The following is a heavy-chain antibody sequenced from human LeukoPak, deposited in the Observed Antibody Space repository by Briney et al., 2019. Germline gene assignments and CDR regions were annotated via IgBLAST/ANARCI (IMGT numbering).Heavy chain of an antibody. D-gene: IGHD3-10*01. CDR2: IKNDGSGI. CDR1: GFNFINTW. J-gene: IGHJ5*02. V-gene: IGHV3-74*01. CDR3: ARDQDYSTWFDP. Sequence: PGGSLRLSCAASGFNFINTWMHWVRQAPGKGLGWVARIKNDGSGIIYADSVKGRFTISRDNAKNSLYLQMNSLRAEDTAVYYCARDQDYSTWFDPWGQGTLVTVSS.